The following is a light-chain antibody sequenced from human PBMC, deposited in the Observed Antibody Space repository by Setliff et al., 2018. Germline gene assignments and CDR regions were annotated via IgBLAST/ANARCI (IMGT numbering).Light chain of an antibody. V-gene: IGLV2-14*03. J-gene: IGLJ1*01. Sequence: QSVLTQPASVSGSLGQSITISCSGSSSDIGAYDYVAWYLHHPGKAPKLLIYDVSHRPSGVSPRFSGSKSGTSASLAITGLQAEDEADYFCQSYDNSLSGSGLFGTGTKVTVL. CDR1: SSDIGAYDY. CDR3: QSYDNSLSGSGL. CDR2: DVS.